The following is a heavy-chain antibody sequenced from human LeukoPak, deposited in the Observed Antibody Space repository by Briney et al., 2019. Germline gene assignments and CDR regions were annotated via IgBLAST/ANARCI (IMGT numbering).Heavy chain of an antibody. Sequence: SETLSLTCAVYGGSLSGYYWSWIRQPPGKGLEWIGEINHSGSTNYNPSLKSRVTVSVDTSKNQFSLKLSSVTAADTAVYYCARHGMCRSSSGWLSPRLCYYMDVWGKGTTVTISS. CDR2: INHSGST. CDR1: GGSLSGYY. D-gene: IGHD6-19*01. J-gene: IGHJ6*03. V-gene: IGHV4-34*01. CDR3: ARHGMCRSSSGWLSPRLCYYMDV.